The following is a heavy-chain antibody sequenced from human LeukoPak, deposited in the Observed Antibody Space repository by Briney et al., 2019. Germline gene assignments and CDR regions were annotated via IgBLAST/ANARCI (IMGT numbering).Heavy chain of an antibody. D-gene: IGHD6-19*01. Sequence: SETLSLTCSVSGGSINSRPYYWGWIRQPPGKGLEWIGNIYYSGSTYYNPSLKSRVTISVDTSKNQLSLKLSSVTAADTAVYYCARLYSSGWYLKRTDYWGQGTLVTVSS. CDR2: IYYSGST. V-gene: IGHV4-39*01. CDR3: ARLYSSGWYLKRTDY. J-gene: IGHJ4*02. CDR1: GGSINSRPYY.